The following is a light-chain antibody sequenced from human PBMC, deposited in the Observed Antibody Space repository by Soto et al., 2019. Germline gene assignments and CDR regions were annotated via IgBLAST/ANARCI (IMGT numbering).Light chain of an antibody. CDR3: QAWDSNSGVV. J-gene: IGLJ2*01. Sequence: SYELTQSPSVSVSPGQTASITCSGDKLGDKYVCWYQQKPGQSPVLVIYQDSKRPSGIPERFSGSNSGNTATLTISETQAMDEADYYCQAWDSNSGVVFGGGTKVTVL. CDR2: QDS. CDR1: KLGDKY. V-gene: IGLV3-1*01.